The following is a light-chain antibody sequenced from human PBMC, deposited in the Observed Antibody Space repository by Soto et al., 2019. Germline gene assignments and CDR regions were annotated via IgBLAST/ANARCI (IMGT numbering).Light chain of an antibody. CDR2: MGS. Sequence: DVVMPQSPLSLPVIPGEPASISCRSSQSLLPSNGYNYLDWXXQKPGQSPQLLTYMGSNRASGVPDRFSDSGSGTDFTLTISSLQPEDFATYKLEQSYTTPITFGQGTRLEIK. J-gene: IGKJ5*01. V-gene: IGKV2-28*01. CDR3: EQSYTTPIT. CDR1: QSLLPSNGYNY.